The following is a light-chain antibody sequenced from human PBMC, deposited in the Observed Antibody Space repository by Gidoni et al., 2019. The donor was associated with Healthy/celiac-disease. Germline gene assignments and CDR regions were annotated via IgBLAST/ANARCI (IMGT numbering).Light chain of an antibody. CDR2: EVS. CDR1: SSYVGGYNY. Sequence: QSALTQPASVSGSPGQSITISCTGTSSYVGGYNYVSWYQQHPGKAPKLIVYEVSKRPSGVSNSFSGSESGNTASLTIAGLQAEDEADYYCRSYTRSSTYVVGTGTNVTVL. V-gene: IGLV2-14*01. CDR3: RSYTRSSTYV. J-gene: IGLJ1*01.